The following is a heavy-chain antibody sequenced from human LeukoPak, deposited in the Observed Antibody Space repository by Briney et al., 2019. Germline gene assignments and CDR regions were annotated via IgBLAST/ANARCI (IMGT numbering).Heavy chain of an antibody. V-gene: IGHV3-21*06. CDR2: ISSSGNYM. Sequence: GGSLRLSCAASGFTFMSYSMNWVRQAPGKGLEWVSSISSSGNYMKYADSVKGRFTISRDNPKNSLYLQMDSLRAEDTAVYYCARDTGVVGYWGQGTLVTVSS. J-gene: IGHJ4*02. D-gene: IGHD1-14*01. CDR3: ARDTGVVGY. CDR1: GFTFMSYS.